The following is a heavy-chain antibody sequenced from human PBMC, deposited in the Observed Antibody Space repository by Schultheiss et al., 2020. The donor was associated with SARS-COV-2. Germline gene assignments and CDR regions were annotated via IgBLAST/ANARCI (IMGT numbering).Heavy chain of an antibody. CDR2: INHSGST. Sequence: SETLSLTCAVYGGSFSGYYWSWIRQPPGKGLEWIGEINHSGSTNYNPSLKSRVTISVDTSKNQFSLKLSSVTAADTAVYYCARDLGTWTRAIFWGQGTTVTVSS. CDR1: GGSFSGYY. J-gene: IGHJ6*02. CDR3: ARDLGTWTRAIF. D-gene: IGHD1-1*01. V-gene: IGHV4-34*01.